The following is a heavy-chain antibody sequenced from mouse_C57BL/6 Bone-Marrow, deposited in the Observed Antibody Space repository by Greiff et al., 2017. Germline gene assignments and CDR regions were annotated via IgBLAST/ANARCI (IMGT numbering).Heavy chain of an antibody. D-gene: IGHD1-1*01. CDR2: IDPSDSET. CDR3: ARLLYYYCSSYGYY. V-gene: IGHV1-52*01. J-gene: IGHJ2*01. Sequence: QVQLQQPGAELVRPGSSVKLSCKASGYTFTSYWMHWVKQRPIQGLEWIGNIDPSDSETHYNQKFKDKATLTVDKSSSTAYMQLSRLTSEDSAVYYCARLLYYYCSSYGYYWGQGSTLTVSS. CDR1: GYTFTSYW.